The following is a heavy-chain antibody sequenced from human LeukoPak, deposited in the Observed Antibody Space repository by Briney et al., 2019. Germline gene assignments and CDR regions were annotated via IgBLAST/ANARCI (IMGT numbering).Heavy chain of an antibody. CDR2: MNPNSGDT. J-gene: IGHJ4*02. CDR1: GYTFTDYY. V-gene: IGHV1-2*04. Sequence: ASVKVSCKASGYTFTDYYMHWVRQAPGRGLEWMGWMNPNSGDTNYAQKSQGWVTMTRDTSINTAYMELSRLKSDDTAIYYCAKLVDSSGWVFDFWGQGTLVTVSS. D-gene: IGHD6-19*01. CDR3: AKLVDSSGWVFDF.